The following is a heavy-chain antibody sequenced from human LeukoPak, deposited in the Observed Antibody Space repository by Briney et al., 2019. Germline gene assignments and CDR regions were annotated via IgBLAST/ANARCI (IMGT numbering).Heavy chain of an antibody. CDR1: GSSISSSSDY. Sequence: SETLSLTCTVSGSSISSSSDYWGWIRQAPGKGLEWIGSIYYHENTYYNSSLKSRVTISVDTSKNQFSLKLNSVTAADTAVYYCARDTVDTAMVDYWGQGTLVTVSS. D-gene: IGHD5-18*01. CDR3: ARDTVDTAMVDY. J-gene: IGHJ4*02. V-gene: IGHV4-39*02. CDR2: IYYHENT.